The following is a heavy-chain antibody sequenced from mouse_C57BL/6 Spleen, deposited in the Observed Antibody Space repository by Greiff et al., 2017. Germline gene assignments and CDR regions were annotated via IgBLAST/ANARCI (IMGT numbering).Heavy chain of an antibody. CDR3: AREDLWVRRGYYFDY. J-gene: IGHJ2*01. D-gene: IGHD2-14*01. Sequence: VQLQQPGTELVKPGASVKLSCKASGYTFTSYWMHWVKQRPGQGLEWIGNINPSNGGTNYNEKFKSKATLTVDNSASTAYMQLSSLTSEDSAVYYCAREDLWVRRGYYFDYWGQGTTLTVSS. V-gene: IGHV1-53*01. CDR2: INPSNGGT. CDR1: GYTFTSYW.